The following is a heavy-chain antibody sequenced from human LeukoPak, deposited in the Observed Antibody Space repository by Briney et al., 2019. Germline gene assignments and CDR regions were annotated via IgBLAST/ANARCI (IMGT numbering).Heavy chain of an antibody. D-gene: IGHD1-7*01. V-gene: IGHV4-59*01. CDR2: IYYSGST. CDR1: GGSISSYY. CDR3: ARATIDWNYDY. Sequence: SETLSLTCTVSGGSISSYYWSRIRQPPGKGLEWIGYIYYSGSTNYNPSLKSRVTISVDTSKNQFSLKLSSVTAADTAVYYCARATIDWNYDYWGQGTLVTVSS. J-gene: IGHJ4*02.